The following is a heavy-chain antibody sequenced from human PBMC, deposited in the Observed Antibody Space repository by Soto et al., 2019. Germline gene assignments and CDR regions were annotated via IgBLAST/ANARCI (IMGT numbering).Heavy chain of an antibody. Sequence: GGSLRLSCAASGFTFSSYSMNWVRQAPGKGLEWVSYISSGSSTIYYADSVKGRFTISRDNAKNSLYLQMNSLRAEDTAVYYCARVGRIVVVPAALWYFDLWGRGTLVTVSS. CDR1: GFTFSSYS. CDR2: ISSGSSTI. CDR3: ARVGRIVVVPAALWYFDL. D-gene: IGHD2-2*01. J-gene: IGHJ2*01. V-gene: IGHV3-48*04.